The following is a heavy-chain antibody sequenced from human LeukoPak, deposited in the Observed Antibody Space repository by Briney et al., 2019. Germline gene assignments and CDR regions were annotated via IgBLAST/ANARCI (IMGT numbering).Heavy chain of an antibody. V-gene: IGHV1-18*01. Sequence: GASVKVSCKASGYTFSSYDISWERLAPGQGLEWRGRISAYNGNTDYAQKFQGRVTMTTDKSTSRAYMELRSLRAEDTAVYYCARDLGAMVPGYWGQGTLVTVSS. CDR3: ARDLGAMVPGY. CDR2: ISAYNGNT. CDR1: GYTFSSYD. D-gene: IGHD3-10*01. J-gene: IGHJ4*02.